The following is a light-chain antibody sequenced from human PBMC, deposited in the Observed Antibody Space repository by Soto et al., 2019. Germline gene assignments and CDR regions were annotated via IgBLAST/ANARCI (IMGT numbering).Light chain of an antibody. Sequence: DIQMTRFPSSLAASVGDRVTITCRASQSITSYLNWYQQKPGKAPKLLIYAASSLQSGVPSRFGGSGAGRDFTLIISGMQPEDSATYYCQQSYSTPWTFGQGTKVEIK. CDR2: AAS. CDR3: QQSYSTPWT. V-gene: IGKV1-39*01. J-gene: IGKJ1*01. CDR1: QSITSY.